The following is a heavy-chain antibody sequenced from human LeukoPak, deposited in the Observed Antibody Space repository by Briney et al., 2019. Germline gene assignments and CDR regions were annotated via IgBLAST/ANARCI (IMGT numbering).Heavy chain of an antibody. CDR2: LYHTGST. CDR3: ARGPGGSGTRPPYTFYYGMDV. D-gene: IGHD3-10*01. CDR1: GGSISRSSYF. Sequence: SETLSLTCTVSGGSISRSSYFWGWIRQPPGKGLEWIGSLYHTGSTYYNASLKSRVTISVDTSKNQFSLRLSSVTAADTAVYYCARGPGGSGTRPPYTFYYGMDVWGQGTTVTVSS. V-gene: IGHV4-39*01. J-gene: IGHJ6*02.